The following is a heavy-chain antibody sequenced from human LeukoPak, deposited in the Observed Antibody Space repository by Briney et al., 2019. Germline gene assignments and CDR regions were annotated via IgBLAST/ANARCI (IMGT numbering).Heavy chain of an antibody. D-gene: IGHD2-15*01. CDR3: ARAYCSGGSCYMGDY. Sequence: ASVKVSCKASGYTFTGYYMHWVRQAPGQGLEWMGWINPNSGGTNYAQKFQGRVTMTRDTSISTAYMELSRLRSDDTAVYYCARAYCSGGSCYMGDYWGQGTLVTVSS. J-gene: IGHJ4*02. CDR1: GYTFTGYY. CDR2: INPNSGGT. V-gene: IGHV1-2*02.